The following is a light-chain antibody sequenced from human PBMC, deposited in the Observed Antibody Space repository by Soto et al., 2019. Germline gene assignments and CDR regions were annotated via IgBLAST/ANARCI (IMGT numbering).Light chain of an antibody. Sequence: DLQITHSQYSLSASVGDRVTITCQASQDVSNYLNWYQQKLGQAPKLLIYDASNLETGVPSRFSGRGSRTYFSFTIISLQPADFATYYWPRHTNLITVGQGT. CDR1: QDVSNY. CDR3: PRHTNLIT. CDR2: DAS. V-gene: IGKV1-33*01. J-gene: IGKJ5*01.